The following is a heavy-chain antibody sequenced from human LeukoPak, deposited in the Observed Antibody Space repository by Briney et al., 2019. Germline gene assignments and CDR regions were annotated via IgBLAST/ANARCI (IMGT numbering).Heavy chain of an antibody. CDR1: GFTFSTYG. CDR2: ISYDGSNK. Sequence: PRGSLRLSCATSGFTFSTYGMHWVCQAPGKGLEWVAVISYDGSNKYYADSVKGRFTISRDNSKNTLYLQMDSLRAEDTAVYYCAKEGRVRDIDYGGQGTMDTVSS. D-gene: IGHD5-24*01. CDR3: AKEGRVRDIDY. J-gene: IGHJ4*02. V-gene: IGHV3-30*18.